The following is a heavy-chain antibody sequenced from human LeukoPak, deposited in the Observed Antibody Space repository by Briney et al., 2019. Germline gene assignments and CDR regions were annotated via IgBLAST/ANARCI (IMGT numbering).Heavy chain of an antibody. D-gene: IGHD2-2*01. CDR3: ARAFSSLGLDP. V-gene: IGHV3-74*03. J-gene: IGHJ5*02. CDR1: RFTLSNNL. CDR2: INSDGSNT. Sequence: PGGSPRLSCAASRFTLSNNLMHWVRQAPGKGLVWVSCINSDGSNTKYADSVKGRFTVSRDNAKNTLYLQMNSLRVEDTAVYYCARAFSSLGLDPWGQGTLVTVSS.